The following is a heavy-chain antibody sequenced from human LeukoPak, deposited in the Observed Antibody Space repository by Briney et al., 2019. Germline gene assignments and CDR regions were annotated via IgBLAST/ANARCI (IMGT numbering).Heavy chain of an antibody. CDR1: GDSVSSNSAA. Sequence: SQTLPLTCALSGDSVSSNSAAWNWIRQSPSRGLEWLGRTYYRSKWYNEYAVSVKSRITINPDTSKNQFSLQLNSVTPEDTAVYYCARQTAYSSGWTFDYWGQGTLVTVSS. D-gene: IGHD6-19*01. J-gene: IGHJ4*02. CDR3: ARQTAYSSGWTFDY. CDR2: TYYRSKWYN. V-gene: IGHV6-1*01.